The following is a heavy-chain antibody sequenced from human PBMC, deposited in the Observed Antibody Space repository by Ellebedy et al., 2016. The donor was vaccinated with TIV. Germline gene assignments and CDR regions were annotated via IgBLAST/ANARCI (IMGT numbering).Heavy chain of an antibody. V-gene: IGHV3-30*02. CDR2: IWYDGSNK. CDR3: AKDMEVFARYSIAVAGPFDY. Sequence: GGSLRLSXAASGFTFSSYGMHWVRQAPGKGLEWVAVIWYDGSNKYYADSVKGRFTISRDNSKNTLYLQMNSLRAEDTAVYYCAKDMEVFARYSIAVAGPFDYWGQGTLVTVSS. J-gene: IGHJ4*02. D-gene: IGHD6-19*01. CDR1: GFTFSSYG.